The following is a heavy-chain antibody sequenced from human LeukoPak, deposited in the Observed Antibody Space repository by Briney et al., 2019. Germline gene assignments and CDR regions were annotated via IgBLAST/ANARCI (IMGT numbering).Heavy chain of an antibody. V-gene: IGHV3-23*01. CDR2: ISGSGGST. Sequence: GGSLRLSCAASGFTFSSYAMSWVRQAPGKGLEWVSAISGSGGSTYYADSVKGRFTISRDNSKNTPYLQMNSLRAEDTAVYYCAKSPRRVLWFGEWDYWGQGTLVTVSS. CDR3: AKSPRRVLWFGEWDY. D-gene: IGHD3-10*01. J-gene: IGHJ4*02. CDR1: GFTFSSYA.